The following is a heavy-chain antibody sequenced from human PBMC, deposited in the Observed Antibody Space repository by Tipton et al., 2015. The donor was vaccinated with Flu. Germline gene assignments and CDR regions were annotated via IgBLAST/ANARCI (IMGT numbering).Heavy chain of an antibody. V-gene: IGHV4-38-2*01. CDR2: IYHSGST. CDR1: GYSISSGYY. Sequence: TLSLTCAVSGYSISSGYYWGWIRQPPGKGLEWIGSIYHSGSTYYNPSLKSRVTISVDTSKNQFSLKLSSVTAADTAVYYCARGLSWELRGPNWFDPWGQGTLVTVSS. J-gene: IGHJ5*02. D-gene: IGHD1-26*01. CDR3: ARGLSWELRGPNWFDP.